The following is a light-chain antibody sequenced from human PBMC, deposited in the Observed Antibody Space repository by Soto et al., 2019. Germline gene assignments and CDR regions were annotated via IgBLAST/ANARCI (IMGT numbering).Light chain of an antibody. CDR2: AAS. CDR1: QGITSW. J-gene: IGKJ4*01. V-gene: IGKV1-12*01. Sequence: DIQMTQSPSSVSASVGDSVTITCRASQGITSWLDWYQQKPRRAPKLLMYAASSLQSGVPSRFSGSGSGRDFTLTISSLQPEDFATYFCQQTSSFPLTFGGGTKVEIK. CDR3: QQTSSFPLT.